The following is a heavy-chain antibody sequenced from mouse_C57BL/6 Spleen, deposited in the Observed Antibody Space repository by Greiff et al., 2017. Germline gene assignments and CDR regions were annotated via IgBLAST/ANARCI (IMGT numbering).Heavy chain of an antibody. V-gene: IGHV1-69*01. CDR2: IDPSDSYT. Sequence: QVQLQQPGAELVMPGASVKLSCKASGYTFTSYWMHWVKQRPGQGLEWIGEIDPSDSYTNYNQKFKGKSTLTVDKSSSPAYMQLSSLTSEDSAVYYCARRPPEDYAMDYWGQGTSVTVSS. CDR3: ARRPPEDYAMDY. J-gene: IGHJ4*01. CDR1: GYTFTSYW.